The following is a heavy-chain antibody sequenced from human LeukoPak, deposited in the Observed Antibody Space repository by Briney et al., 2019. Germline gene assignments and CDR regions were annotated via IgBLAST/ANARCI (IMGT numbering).Heavy chain of an antibody. D-gene: IGHD5-12*01. V-gene: IGHV4-39*07. CDR3: ARSCRILDIVATIRARLGGNGLDI. J-gene: IGHJ3*02. CDR1: GGSISSSSYY. Sequence: SETLSLTCTVSGGSISSSSYYWGWIRQPPGKGLEWIGSIYHSGSTYYNPSLKSRVTIAVETSKNQFSLNLSSVTAADKAVYYCARSCRILDIVATIRARLGGNGLDIWAQGTMVTVSS. CDR2: IYHSGST.